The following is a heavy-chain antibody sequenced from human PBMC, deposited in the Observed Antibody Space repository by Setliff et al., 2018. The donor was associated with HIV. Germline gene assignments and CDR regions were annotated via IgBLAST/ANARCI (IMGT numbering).Heavy chain of an antibody. D-gene: IGHD3-3*01. J-gene: IGHJ4*02. Sequence: PSETLSLTCTVSGGPISSGSHFWGWIRQPAGKGLEWIGHISTSGTTKYNPSLKSRVTISVDTSKKHFSLRLTSVTAADTAVYYCARTQPDTIFGVVIFDCWGQGKMVTVSS. CDR3: ARTQPDTIFGVVIFDC. V-gene: IGHV4-61*09. CDR1: GGPISSGSHF. CDR2: ISTSGTT.